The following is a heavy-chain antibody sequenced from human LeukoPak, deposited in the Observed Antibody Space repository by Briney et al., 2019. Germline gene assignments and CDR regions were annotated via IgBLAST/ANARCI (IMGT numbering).Heavy chain of an antibody. CDR1: GFTFSSYS. J-gene: IGHJ4*02. Sequence: GGSLRLSCAASGFTFSSYSMNWVRQAPGKGLEWVGFIRSKAYGGTTKNAASVKGRFTISRDNANNSLYLQMNSLRVEDTALYYCTKGGTTFDFWGQGTLVTVSS. D-gene: IGHD2/OR15-2a*01. V-gene: IGHV3-71*01. CDR2: IRSKAYGGTT. CDR3: TKGGTTFDF.